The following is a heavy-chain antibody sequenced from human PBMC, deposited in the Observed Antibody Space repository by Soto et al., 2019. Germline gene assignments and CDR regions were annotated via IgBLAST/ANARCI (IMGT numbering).Heavy chain of an antibody. J-gene: IGHJ5*02. Sequence: PVGSLRLSCAASGFTFSSYWMHWVRQAPGKGLLWVSRIDSGGTSTSYADSVKGRFTISRDNAKNTLYLQMNSLRAEDTAVYYCARDTGDTWFDPWGQGTLVTVSS. CDR2: IDSGGTST. CDR1: GFTFSSYW. V-gene: IGHV3-74*01. D-gene: IGHD7-27*01. CDR3: ARDTGDTWFDP.